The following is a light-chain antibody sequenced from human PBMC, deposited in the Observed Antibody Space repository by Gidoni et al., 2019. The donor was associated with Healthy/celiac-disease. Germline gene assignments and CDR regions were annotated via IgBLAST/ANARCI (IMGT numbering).Light chain of an antibody. CDR2: GAS. Sequence: EIVLTQSPGTLSLSPGERATLSCRASQSASSSYLAWYQQKPGQAPRLLIYGASSRATGIPDRFSGSGSGTDFTLTISRLEPEDIAVYYCQQYGSSPRTFGQGTKLEIK. CDR1: QSASSSY. V-gene: IGKV3-20*01. CDR3: QQYGSSPRT. J-gene: IGKJ2*01.